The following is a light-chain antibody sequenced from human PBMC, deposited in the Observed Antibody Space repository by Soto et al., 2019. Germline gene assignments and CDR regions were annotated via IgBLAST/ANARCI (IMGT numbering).Light chain of an antibody. V-gene: IGKV4-1*01. CDR3: QQYYTTLS. Sequence: DIVLTQYPDSLAVSLGERATINCKSSQSVLYNSDNKNYLAWYQQKAGQPPKLLIYWASTRDSGVPDRFSGSGCGADFPLTSNTLQAEDVAVYYCQQYYTTLSFGGGTMVEIK. J-gene: IGKJ4*01. CDR1: QSVLYNSDNKNY. CDR2: WAS.